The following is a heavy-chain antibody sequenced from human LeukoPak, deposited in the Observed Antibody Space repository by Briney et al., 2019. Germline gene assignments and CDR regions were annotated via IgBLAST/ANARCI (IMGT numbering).Heavy chain of an antibody. J-gene: IGHJ4*02. CDR1: GFTFSSYA. Sequence: GRSLRLSCAASGFTFSSYAMHWVRQAPGKGLEWVAVISYDGSDKYYADSVKGRFTISRDNSKNTLYLQMNSLRAEGTAVYYCARDMGYCSGGSCEHYFDYWGQGTLVTVSS. D-gene: IGHD2-15*01. V-gene: IGHV3-30*04. CDR2: ISYDGSDK. CDR3: ARDMGYCSGGSCEHYFDY.